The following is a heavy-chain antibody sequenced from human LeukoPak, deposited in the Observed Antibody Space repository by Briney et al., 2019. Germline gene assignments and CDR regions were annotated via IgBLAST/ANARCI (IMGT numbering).Heavy chain of an antibody. D-gene: IGHD3-16*01. Sequence: GGSLRLSCVGSGFTFNSYAMSWVRQRPGQGPEWVSMISSSGDTTDYAESVKDRFTISRDNAKNTLYLQIESPRGEDTAIYFCAKDPRAMGQYFFDDWGQVTLVTVSS. CDR1: GFTFNSYA. CDR3: AKDPRAMGQYFFDD. CDR2: ISSSGDTT. V-gene: IGHV3-23*01. J-gene: IGHJ4*01.